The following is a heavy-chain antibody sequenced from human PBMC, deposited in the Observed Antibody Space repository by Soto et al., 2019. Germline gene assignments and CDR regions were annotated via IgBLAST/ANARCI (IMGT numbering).Heavy chain of an antibody. V-gene: IGHV6-1*01. CDR2: TYYRSKWYN. CDR1: GDSVSSKSAA. CDR3: ARSGNERAVDY. D-gene: IGHD3-10*01. J-gene: IGHJ4*02. Sequence: SQTLSLSCVISGDSVSSKSAAWNWIRRSPSRGLEWLGRTYYRSKWYNENAVSVKSRIIINPDTSKNQFSLQLNSVTPEDTAVYYWARSGNERAVDYWGQGTLVTVSS.